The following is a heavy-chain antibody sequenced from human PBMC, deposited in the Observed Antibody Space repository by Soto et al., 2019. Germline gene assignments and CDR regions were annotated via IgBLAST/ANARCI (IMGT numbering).Heavy chain of an antibody. Sequence: SETLSLTCTASGGSINDFYWSWIRQPPGKGLEWIGYIYYSGSTDYNPSLKGRVTISVDTSKNQFSLKLRSVTAADTAVYYCARVGGVAARTFDYWGQGTLVTVSS. D-gene: IGHD6-6*01. J-gene: IGHJ4*02. CDR2: IYYSGST. V-gene: IGHV4-59*01. CDR1: GGSINDFY. CDR3: ARVGGVAARTFDY.